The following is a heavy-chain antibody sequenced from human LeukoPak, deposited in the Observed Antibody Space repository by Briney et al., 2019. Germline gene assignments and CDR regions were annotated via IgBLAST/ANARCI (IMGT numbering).Heavy chain of an antibody. D-gene: IGHD2-15*01. CDR3: ARDDFFQGWWYQTYYYYYYMDV. J-gene: IGHJ6*03. V-gene: IGHV1-18*01. Sequence: ASVKVSCKASGYTFTSYGISWVRQAPGQGLEWMGWISAYNGNTNYAQKLQGRVTMTTDTSTSTAYMELRSLRSDDTAVYCCARDDFFQGWWYQTYYYYYYMDVWGKGTTVTVSS. CDR1: GYTFTSYG. CDR2: ISAYNGNT.